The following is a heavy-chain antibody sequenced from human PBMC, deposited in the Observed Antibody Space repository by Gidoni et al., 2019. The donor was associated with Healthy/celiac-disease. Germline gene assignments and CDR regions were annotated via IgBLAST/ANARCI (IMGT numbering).Heavy chain of an antibody. J-gene: IGHJ4*02. D-gene: IGHD3-3*01. CDR3: ARGGWGSYNYDFWSGYGGFDY. V-gene: IGHV3-74*01. CDR2: INSDGSST. Sequence: EVQLVESGGGLVQPGGSLRLSCAASGFPFSSYRLPWVRQAPGKGLVWVSRINSDGSSTSDADSVKGRFTISRDNAKNTLYLQMNSLRAEDTAVYYCARGGWGSYNYDFWSGYGGFDYWGQGTLVTVSS. CDR1: GFPFSSYR.